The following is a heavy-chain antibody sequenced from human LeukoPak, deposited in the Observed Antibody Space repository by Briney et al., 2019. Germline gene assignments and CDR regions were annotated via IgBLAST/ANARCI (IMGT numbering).Heavy chain of an antibody. Sequence: SVKVSCKASGGTFSSYAISWVRQAPGQGLEWTGGIIPIFGTANYAQKFQGRVTITADESTSTAYMELSSLRSEDTAVYYCARTTYYYDSSGYYRYAFDIWGQGTMVTVSS. V-gene: IGHV1-69*01. J-gene: IGHJ3*02. CDR2: IIPIFGTA. D-gene: IGHD3-22*01. CDR3: ARTTYYYDSSGYYRYAFDI. CDR1: GGTFSSYA.